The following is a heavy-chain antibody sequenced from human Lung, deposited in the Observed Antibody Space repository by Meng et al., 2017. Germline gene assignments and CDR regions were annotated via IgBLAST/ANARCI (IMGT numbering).Heavy chain of an antibody. Sequence: QVVLLGAGGGLVQPGGSLRLSCAASGFTFNTYAMHWVRQAPGKGLEWVSLMSFDGAQIYYSDSVRGRFTISRDNSKNTLYLQMNSLRAEDTAVYYCARDKPPNDVWGRGTLVTGLL. V-gene: IGHV3-30*01. CDR3: ARDKPPNDV. CDR1: GFTFNTYA. CDR2: MSFDGAQI. J-gene: IGHJ2*01.